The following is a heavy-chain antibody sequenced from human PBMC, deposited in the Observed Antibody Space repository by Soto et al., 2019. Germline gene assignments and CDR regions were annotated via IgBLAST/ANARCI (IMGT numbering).Heavy chain of an antibody. CDR1: GYTFVSHG. CDR3: VRDAWQKYPGDV. V-gene: IGHV1-18*01. J-gene: IGHJ4*02. Sequence: ASVKVSCKASGYTFVSHGISWVRQAPGQVFEWMGWISADNDNGNSAQKFQDRVTMTIETSTNTAYMELRNLTSDDTALYYCVRDAWQKYPGDVGGQGTPVTVSS. CDR2: ISADNDNG. D-gene: IGHD2-21*01.